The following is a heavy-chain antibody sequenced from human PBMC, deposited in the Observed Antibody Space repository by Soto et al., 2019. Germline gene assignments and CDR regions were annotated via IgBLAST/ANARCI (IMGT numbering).Heavy chain of an antibody. CDR1: GFTVSSYS. V-gene: IGHV3-21*01. Sequence: PWGSLRLGCAASGFTVSSYSMNWVRQAPGKGLEWVSSISSSSSYIYYADSVKGRFTISRDNAKNSLYLQMNSPRAEDTAVYYCARPYHRTYPRGQLPPDAFDIWGQGTMVTVSS. J-gene: IGHJ3*02. CDR2: ISSSSSYI. CDR3: ARPYHRTYPRGQLPPDAFDI. D-gene: IGHD2-2*01.